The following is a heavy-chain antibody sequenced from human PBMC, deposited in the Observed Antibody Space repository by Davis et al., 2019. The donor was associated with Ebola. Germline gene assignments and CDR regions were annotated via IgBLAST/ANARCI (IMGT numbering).Heavy chain of an antibody. CDR1: GFTFDDYA. Sequence: SLKISCAASGFTFDDYAMHWVRQAPGKGLEWVSGISWNSGSIGYADSVKGRFTISRDNAKNSLYLQMNSLRAEDTALYYCARGGYCSGGSCLRYYYYYGMDVWGQGTTVTVSS. J-gene: IGHJ6*02. CDR3: ARGGYCSGGSCLRYYYYYGMDV. CDR2: ISWNSGSI. V-gene: IGHV3-9*01. D-gene: IGHD2-15*01.